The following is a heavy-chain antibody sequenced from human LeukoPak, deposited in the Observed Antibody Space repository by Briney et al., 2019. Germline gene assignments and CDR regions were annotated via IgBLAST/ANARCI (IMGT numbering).Heavy chain of an antibody. V-gene: IGHV3-30*02. Sequence: GGSLRLSCAASGFTFSSYGMHWVRQAPGKGLEWVAFIRYDGSNKYYADSVKGRFTISRDNSKNTLYLQMNSLRAEDTAVYYCAKGSNTEWGPPVYYYYMDVWGKGTTVTVSS. CDR1: GFTFSSYG. CDR2: IRYDGSNK. CDR3: AKGSNTEWGPPVYYYYMDV. D-gene: IGHD3-3*01. J-gene: IGHJ6*03.